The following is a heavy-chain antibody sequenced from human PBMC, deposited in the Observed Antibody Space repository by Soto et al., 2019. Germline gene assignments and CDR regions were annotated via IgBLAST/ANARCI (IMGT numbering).Heavy chain of an antibody. CDR2: LIPILNRG. CDR3: GRDNTRVTPVASYYYGLHI. CDR1: RGTFGSYG. D-gene: IGHD2-15*01. J-gene: IGHJ6*02. Sequence: QVQLVQSAAEVKKRGSSVRVSCKASRGTFGSYGISCVRQAPGQGREWMGGLIPILNRGSYSQKFRGSVRITADASTNMVYKDLGSLRYEDTAVYYCGRDNTRVTPVASYYYGLHIWGQGTTVTVSS. V-gene: IGHV1-69*01.